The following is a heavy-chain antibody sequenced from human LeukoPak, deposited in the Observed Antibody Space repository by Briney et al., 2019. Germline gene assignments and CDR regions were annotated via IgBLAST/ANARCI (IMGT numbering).Heavy chain of an antibody. CDR3: ARSSDSSGYYDYFDY. CDR2: IYPGDSDT. D-gene: IGHD3-22*01. Sequence: GESLKISCKGSGYSFTSYWIGWVRQMPGEGLEWMAIIYPGDSDTRYGPSLQGQVTISADKSISTAYLQWSSLKASDTAMYYCARSSDSSGYYDYFDYWGQGTLVTVSS. V-gene: IGHV5-51*01. J-gene: IGHJ4*02. CDR1: GYSFTSYW.